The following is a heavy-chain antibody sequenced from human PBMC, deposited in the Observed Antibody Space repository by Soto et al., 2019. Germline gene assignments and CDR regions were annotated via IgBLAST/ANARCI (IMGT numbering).Heavy chain of an antibody. V-gene: IGHV4-39*01. CDR2: IYYSGRT. Sequence: QLLESGPGLVKPSETLSLTCPVSGGSISSSSYYWGWIRPPPGKGLEWIGSIYYSGRTYYNPSLKSRVTISVDTSKNQFSLKLSSVTAADTAVYYCARIASYYYYYMDVWGKGTTVTVSS. CDR3: ARIASYYYYYMDV. J-gene: IGHJ6*03. CDR1: GGSISSSSYY.